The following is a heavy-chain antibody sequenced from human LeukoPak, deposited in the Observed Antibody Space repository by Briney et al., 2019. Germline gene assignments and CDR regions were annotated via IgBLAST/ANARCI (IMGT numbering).Heavy chain of an antibody. V-gene: IGHV3-48*01. CDR3: ARDGILFPPQYYFDY. Sequence: GGSLRLSCAASGFTFSSYSMNWVRQAPGKGLEWVSYISSSSSTIYYADSVKGRFTISRDNAKNSLYLQMNSLRAEDTAVYYCARDGILFPPQYYFDYWGQGTLVTVSS. D-gene: IGHD2-15*01. CDR1: GFTFSSYS. J-gene: IGHJ4*02. CDR2: ISSSSSTI.